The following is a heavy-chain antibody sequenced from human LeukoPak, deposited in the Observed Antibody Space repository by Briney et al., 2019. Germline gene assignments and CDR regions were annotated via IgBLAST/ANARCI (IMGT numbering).Heavy chain of an antibody. V-gene: IGHV3-23*01. CDR2: ISGIGGST. D-gene: IGHD4-17*01. Sequence: HPGRSLRLSCAAAGFTFSSYGISWVRQAARKWLGWVSSISGIGGSTYYADSVKGRLSISRDNSKNTLYLQMNSLRAEDTAVYYCARDDGDGLFDYWGQGTLVTVSS. CDR3: ARDDGDGLFDY. CDR1: GFTFSSYG. J-gene: IGHJ4*02.